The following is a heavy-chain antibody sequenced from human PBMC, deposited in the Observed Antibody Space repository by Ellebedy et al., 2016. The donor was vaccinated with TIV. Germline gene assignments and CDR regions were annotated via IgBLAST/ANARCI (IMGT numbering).Heavy chain of an antibody. CDR1: GFTFSTYW. CDR3: ARDVAYSFDY. D-gene: IGHD5-18*01. Sequence: GESLKISCAASGFTFSTYWMGWVRQAAGKGLEWVANTKQDGSEKYYVDSVMGRFTISRDNAKNSLYLQMNSLRDEDTAVYYCARDVAYSFDYWGQGTLVTVSS. J-gene: IGHJ4*02. V-gene: IGHV3-7*01. CDR2: TKQDGSEK.